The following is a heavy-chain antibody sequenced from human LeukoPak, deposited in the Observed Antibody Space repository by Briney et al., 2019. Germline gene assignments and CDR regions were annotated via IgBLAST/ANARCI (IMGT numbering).Heavy chain of an antibody. D-gene: IGHD6-13*01. CDR3: ARLAAGTRIVLDP. CDR1: GYTFTGYH. V-gene: IGHV1-2*02. CDR2: INPNSGGT. Sequence: ASVKVSCKASGYTFTGYHMHWVRQAPGQGLEWMGWINPNSGGTNYAQKFQGRVTMTRDTSISTAYMELSRLRSDDTAVYYCARLAAGTRIVLDPWGQGTLVTVSS. J-gene: IGHJ5*02.